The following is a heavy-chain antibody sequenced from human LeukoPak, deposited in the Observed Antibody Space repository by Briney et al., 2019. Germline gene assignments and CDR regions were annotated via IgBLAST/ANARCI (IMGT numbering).Heavy chain of an antibody. CDR1: GFTFRTYA. Sequence: GGSLRLSCAASGFTFRTYAMSWVRQAPGKGLEWVSAICGSDGSRYYADSVKGRFTISRDNSKNTLYLQMNSLRGEDTAVYYCAKGGSPSCYSSSGYWGQGTLVTASS. D-gene: IGHD2-2*01. J-gene: IGHJ4*02. V-gene: IGHV3-23*01. CDR3: AKGGSPSCYSSSGY. CDR2: ICGSDGSR.